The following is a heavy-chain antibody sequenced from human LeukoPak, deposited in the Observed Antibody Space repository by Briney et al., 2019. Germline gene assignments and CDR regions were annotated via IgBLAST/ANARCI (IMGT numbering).Heavy chain of an antibody. CDR3: ARDPSPTGYSSGWYLDYYYYYGMDV. Sequence: GGSLRLSCAASGFTFSSYAMSWVRQAPGKGLEWVSAISGSGGNTYYADSVKGRFTISRDNAKSSLYLQMNSLRAEDTAVYYCARDPSPTGYSSGWYLDYYYYYGMDVWGQGTTVTVSS. CDR1: GFTFSSYA. D-gene: IGHD6-19*01. V-gene: IGHV3-23*01. J-gene: IGHJ6*02. CDR2: ISGSGGNT.